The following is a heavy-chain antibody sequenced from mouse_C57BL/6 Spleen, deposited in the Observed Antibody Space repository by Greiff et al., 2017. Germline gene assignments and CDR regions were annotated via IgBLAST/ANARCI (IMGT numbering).Heavy chain of an antibody. D-gene: IGHD1-1*01. V-gene: IGHV5-17*01. CDR1: GFTFSDYG. CDR2: ISSGSSTI. CDR3: ARYYYGSSLDY. Sequence: EVKLMASGGGLVKPGGSLKLSCAASGFTFSDYGMHWVRQAPEKGLEWVAYISSGSSTIYYADTVKGRFTISRDNAKNTLFLQMTSLRSEDTAMYYCARYYYGSSLDYWGQGTTLTVSS. J-gene: IGHJ2*01.